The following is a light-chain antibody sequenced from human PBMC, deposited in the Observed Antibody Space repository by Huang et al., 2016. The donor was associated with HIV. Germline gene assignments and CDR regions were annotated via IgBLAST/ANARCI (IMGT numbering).Light chain of an antibody. CDR1: QSLLHSNGYNY. Sequence: DIVMTQSPRSLPVTPGEPASISCRSSQSLLHSNGYNYLDWYLQKPRQSPQVLIYLGSNRASGVPDRFSGSGSGTDFTLRISRVEAEDVGVYYCMQALQTWTFGQGTKVEIK. V-gene: IGKV2-28*01. CDR2: LGS. J-gene: IGKJ1*01. CDR3: MQALQTWT.